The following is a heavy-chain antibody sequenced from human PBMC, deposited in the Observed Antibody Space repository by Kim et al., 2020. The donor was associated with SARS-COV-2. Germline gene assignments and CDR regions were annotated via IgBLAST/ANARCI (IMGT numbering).Heavy chain of an antibody. V-gene: IGHV3-23*01. J-gene: IGHJ4*02. D-gene: IGHD3-10*01. CDR1: GFTFSAYG. CDR2: ISSGGGHT. Sequence: GGSLRLSCAGSGFTFSAYGLTWVRQAPGQGLEWVSTISSGGGHTYYADSVRGRFTISRDDSKSTVYLQMNSLRAEDTAVYSCAKRMISGHYYFDSWGQGTLVTVSS. CDR3: AKRMISGHYYFDS.